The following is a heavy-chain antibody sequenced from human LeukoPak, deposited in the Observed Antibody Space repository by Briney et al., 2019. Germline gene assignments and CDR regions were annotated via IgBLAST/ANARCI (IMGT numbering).Heavy chain of an antibody. J-gene: IGHJ4*02. CDR1: GYTFTSYG. D-gene: IGHD6-13*01. V-gene: IGHV1-18*01. CDR3: ARVTLSGSSWSLSSDY. CDR2: ISAYNGNT. Sequence: ASVTVSCKASGYTFTSYGISWVRQAPGQGLEWMGWISAYNGNTNYSQKLQGRVTMTTDTATSTAYMELRSLRSDDTAVYDCARVTLSGSSWSLSSDYWGQGTLVTVSS.